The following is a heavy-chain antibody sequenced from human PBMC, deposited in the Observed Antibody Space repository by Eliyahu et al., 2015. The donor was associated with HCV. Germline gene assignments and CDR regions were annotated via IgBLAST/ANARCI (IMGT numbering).Heavy chain of an antibody. D-gene: IGHD6-19*01. Sequence: QVQLQESGPGLVKPSETLSLTCTVXGXSVSSDNYYWSWIRQPPGQGLEWIGYIYSSGNTNYNPSLKSRVTISIDTSKNHFSLRLRSVTAADTAVYYCARSIAVSGMVKWEFDYWGQGTLVTVSS. CDR3: ARSIAVSGMVKWEFDY. V-gene: IGHV4-61*03. J-gene: IGHJ4*02. CDR2: IYSSGNT. CDR1: GXSVSSDNYY.